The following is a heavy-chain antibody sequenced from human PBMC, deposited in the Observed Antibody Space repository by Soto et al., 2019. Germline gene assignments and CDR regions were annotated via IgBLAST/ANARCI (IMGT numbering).Heavy chain of an antibody. CDR1: GGSFSGYY. Sequence: SETLSLTCAVYGGSFSGYYWSWIRQPPGKGLEWIGEINHSGSTNYNPSLKSRVTISVDTSKNQFSLKLSSATAADTAVYYCARARPRTRNSYFDYWGQGTLVTVSS. J-gene: IGHJ4*02. V-gene: IGHV4-34*01. CDR3: ARARPRTRNSYFDY. D-gene: IGHD6-6*01. CDR2: INHSGST.